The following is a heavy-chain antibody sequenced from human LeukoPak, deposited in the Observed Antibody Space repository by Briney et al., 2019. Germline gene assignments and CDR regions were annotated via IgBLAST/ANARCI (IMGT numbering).Heavy chain of an antibody. CDR1: GFTFTHSW. Sequence: GGSLRLSCAASGFTFTHSWMSWVRQAPGKGLGWVANIKQDGSEKYYVHSVEGRFTISRDNAKNSLSLQMNSLRGEDTAVYYCVRALGSSSADSWGQGTLVTVSS. CDR3: VRALGSSSADS. J-gene: IGHJ4*02. V-gene: IGHV3-7*01. D-gene: IGHD6-6*01. CDR2: IKQDGSEK.